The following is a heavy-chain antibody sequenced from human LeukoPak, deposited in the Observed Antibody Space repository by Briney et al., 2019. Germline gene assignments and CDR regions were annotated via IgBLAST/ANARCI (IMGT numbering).Heavy chain of an antibody. D-gene: IGHD2-2*01. Sequence: SVTVSCKASGGTFSSYAISWVRQAPGQGLEWMGGIIPIFGTANYAQKFQGRVTITADESTSTAYMELSSLRSEDTAVYYCARGHRPRYCSSTSCYGEYYYYYYGMDVWGQGTTVTVSS. CDR3: ARGHRPRYCSSTSCYGEYYYYYYGMDV. V-gene: IGHV1-69*01. CDR2: IIPIFGTA. J-gene: IGHJ6*02. CDR1: GGTFSSYA.